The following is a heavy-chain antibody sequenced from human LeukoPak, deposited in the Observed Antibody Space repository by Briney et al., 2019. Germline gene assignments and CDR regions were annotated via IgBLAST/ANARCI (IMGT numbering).Heavy chain of an antibody. CDR1: GFTFSYYW. CDR3: ARDAYDDASES. J-gene: IGHJ5*02. Sequence: GGSLRLSCAASGFTFSYYWMTWVRQAPGKGLEWVANLRPDGRDKYYADSVKGRFTISRDNGKNSLYLQMNGLRADDTAIYYCARDAYDDASESWGQGTLVTVSS. CDR2: LRPDGRDK. V-gene: IGHV3-7*01. D-gene: IGHD3-3*01.